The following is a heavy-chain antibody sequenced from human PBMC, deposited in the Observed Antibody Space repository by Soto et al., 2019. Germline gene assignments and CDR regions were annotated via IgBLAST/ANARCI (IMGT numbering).Heavy chain of an antibody. CDR3: AREVFNVWILYFRYFDY. CDR2: INHSGST. D-gene: IGHD2-8*01. V-gene: IGHV4-34*01. Sequence: SETLSLTCAVYGGSFSGYYWSWIRQPPGKGLEWIGEINHSGSTNYNPSLKSRVTISVDTSKNQFSLKLSSVTAADTAVYYCAREVFNVWILYFRYFDYWGQGTLVTVSS. J-gene: IGHJ4*02. CDR1: GGSFSGYY.